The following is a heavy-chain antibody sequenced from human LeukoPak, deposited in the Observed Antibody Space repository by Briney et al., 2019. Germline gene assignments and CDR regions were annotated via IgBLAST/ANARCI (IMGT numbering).Heavy chain of an antibody. CDR2: IYYSGST. J-gene: IGHJ4*02. V-gene: IGHV4-39*07. CDR1: GYSISSSSYY. Sequence: SETLSLTCTVSGYSISSSSYYWGWIRQPPGKGLEWIGSIYYSGSTYYNPSLKSRVTISVDTSKNQFSLKLSSVTAADMAVYCCAGGFGGDYVWGSYRPSGHFDYWGQGTLVTVSS. CDR3: AGGFGGDYVWGSYRPSGHFDY. D-gene: IGHD3-16*02.